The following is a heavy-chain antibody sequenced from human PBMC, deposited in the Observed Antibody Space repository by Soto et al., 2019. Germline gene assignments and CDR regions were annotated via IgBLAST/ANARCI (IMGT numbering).Heavy chain of an antibody. J-gene: IGHJ3*02. CDR3: TTDAEWGI. D-gene: IGHD2-8*01. Sequence: GGSLRLSCAASGLTFSNAWMNWVRQAPGKGLEWVGRIKSKNDGGATEYNAPVKGRFTISRDDSRDTVFLQMNSLKTEDTAVYYCTTDAEWGIWGQGTLVTVSS. V-gene: IGHV3-15*07. CDR1: GLTFSNAW. CDR2: IKSKNDGGAT.